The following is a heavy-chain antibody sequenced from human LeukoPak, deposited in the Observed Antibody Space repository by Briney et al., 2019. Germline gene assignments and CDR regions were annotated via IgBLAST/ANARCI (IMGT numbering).Heavy chain of an antibody. V-gene: IGHV4-59*01. CDR1: GGSISRYY. CDR3: AREGIAAAGSFDY. J-gene: IGHJ4*02. Sequence: SETLSLTCTVSGGSISRYYCSWIRQPPGKGQEWIGYIYYSGSTNYNPSLKSRVTISVDTSKNQFSLKLSSVTAADTAVYYCAREGIAAAGSFDYWGQGTLVTVSS. CDR2: IYYSGST. D-gene: IGHD6-13*01.